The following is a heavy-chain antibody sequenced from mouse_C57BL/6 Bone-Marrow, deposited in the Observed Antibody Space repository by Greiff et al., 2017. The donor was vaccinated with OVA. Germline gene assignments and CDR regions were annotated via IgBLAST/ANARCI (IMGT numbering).Heavy chain of an antibody. CDR3: ARGREQGALRVTTETAYYFDY. CDR2: ISDGGSYT. Sequence: EVKVVESGGGLVKPGGSLKLSCAASGFTFSSYAMSWVRQTPEKRLEWVATISDGGSYTYYPDNVKGRFTLSRANAKNNLYLQMSHLKSEDTAMYYCARGREQGALRVTTETAYYFDYWGQGTTLTVSS. V-gene: IGHV5-4*03. D-gene: IGHD2-2*01. J-gene: IGHJ2*01. CDR1: GFTFSSYA.